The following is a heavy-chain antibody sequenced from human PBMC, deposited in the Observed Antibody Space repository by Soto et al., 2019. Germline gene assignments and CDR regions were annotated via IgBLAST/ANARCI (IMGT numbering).Heavy chain of an antibody. Sequence: GGSLRLSCAASGFTFSSYAMGWVRQAPGKGLEWVSAISGSGGSTYYADSVKGRFTISRDNSKNTLYLQMNSLRAEDTAVYYCAKDPQYYDFWSGYPDNWFDPWGQGTLVTVSS. V-gene: IGHV3-23*01. CDR3: AKDPQYYDFWSGYPDNWFDP. D-gene: IGHD3-3*01. CDR2: ISGSGGST. CDR1: GFTFSSYA. J-gene: IGHJ5*02.